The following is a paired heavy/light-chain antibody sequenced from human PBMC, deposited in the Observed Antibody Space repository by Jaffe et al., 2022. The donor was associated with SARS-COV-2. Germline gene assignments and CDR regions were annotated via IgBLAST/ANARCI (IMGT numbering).Light chain of an antibody. Sequence: DIQLTQSPSFLSASVGDRVTITCRASQGISSYLAWYQQKPGKAPKLLIYAASTLQSGVPSRFSGSGSGTEFTLTISSLQPEDFATYYCQQLNSYPPTFGGGTKVEIK. CDR3: QQLNSYPPT. V-gene: IGKV1-9*01. CDR2: AAS. J-gene: IGKJ4*01. CDR1: QGISSY.
Heavy chain of an antibody. V-gene: IGHV3-66*02. J-gene: IGHJ3*02. Sequence: EVQLVESGGGLVQPGGSLRLSCAASGFTVSSNYMSWVRQAPGKGLEWVSVIYSGGSTYYADSVKGRFTISRDNSKNTLYLQMNSLRAEDTAVYYCARDLPGAGTSVRQWLVAGAFDIWGQGTMVTVSS. CDR1: GFTVSSNY. D-gene: IGHD6-19*01. CDR3: ARDLPGAGTSVRQWLVAGAFDI. CDR2: IYSGGST.